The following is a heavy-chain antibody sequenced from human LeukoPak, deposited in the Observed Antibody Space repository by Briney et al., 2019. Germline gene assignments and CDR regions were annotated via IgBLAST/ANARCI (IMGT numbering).Heavy chain of an antibody. CDR3: ARVMPGPYCSSTSCHNAFDI. CDR1: GGSISSYY. D-gene: IGHD2-2*02. V-gene: IGHV4-59*01. J-gene: IGHJ3*02. CDR2: IYYSGST. Sequence: SETLSLTCTVSGGSISSYYWSWIRQPPGKGLEWIGYIYYSGSTNYNPSLKSRVTISVDTSKNQFSLKLSSVTAADTAVYYCARVMPGPYCSSTSCHNAFDIWGQGTMVTVSS.